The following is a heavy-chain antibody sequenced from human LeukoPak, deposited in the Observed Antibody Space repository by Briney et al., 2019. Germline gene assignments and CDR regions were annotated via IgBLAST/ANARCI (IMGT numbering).Heavy chain of an antibody. CDR1: GFTFSSYA. Sequence: GGSLRLSCAASGFTFSSYAMTWVRQAPGKGLEWGSIIRGSGGRTYYADSVKGRFTISRDNSKNTLYLQMNSLRAEDTAGYYCAKVSRITMVVVVTPDAFDIWGQGTMVTVSS. V-gene: IGHV3-23*01. J-gene: IGHJ3*02. D-gene: IGHD3-22*01. CDR2: IRGSGGRT. CDR3: AKVSRITMVVVVTPDAFDI.